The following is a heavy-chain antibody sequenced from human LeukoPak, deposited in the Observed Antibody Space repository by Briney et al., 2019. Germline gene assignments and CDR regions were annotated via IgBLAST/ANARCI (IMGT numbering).Heavy chain of an antibody. CDR1: GYTFTTYY. CDR3: AGGEEAYSAYVRY. Sequence: ASVKVSCKASGYTFTTYYLHWVRQAPGKGLEWMGIIDPSGDATINAQKFQGRVTMTRDTSTSTVYMDLSSLRPEDTAVYYCAGGEEAYSAYVRYWGQGTLVTVSS. D-gene: IGHD5-12*01. V-gene: IGHV1-46*01. J-gene: IGHJ4*02. CDR2: IDPSGDAT.